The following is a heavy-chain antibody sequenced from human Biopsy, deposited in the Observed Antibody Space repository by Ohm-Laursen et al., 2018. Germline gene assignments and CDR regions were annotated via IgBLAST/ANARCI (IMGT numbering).Heavy chain of an antibody. V-gene: IGHV4-59*01. CDR1: GGSISSDY. CDR3: ARATNSAGWPYYYFYGMDV. J-gene: IGHJ6*02. CDR2: IYYSGST. D-gene: IGHD6-19*01. Sequence: GTLSLTCTVSGGSISSDYWSWIRQTPGKGLEWIGYIYYSGSTNCNPSLKSRVTISVDTSKNQFSLRLNSVTAADTAVYYCARATNSAGWPYYYFYGMDVWGQGTTVTVSS.